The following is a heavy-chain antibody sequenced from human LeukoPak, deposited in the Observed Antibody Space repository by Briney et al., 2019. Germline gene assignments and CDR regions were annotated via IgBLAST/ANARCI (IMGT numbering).Heavy chain of an antibody. CDR2: MYLSGTT. J-gene: IGHJ4*02. V-gene: IGHV4-4*02. Sequence: PSGTLSLTCTVSGDSINSLDLWSWVRQPPGKGLEWIGEMYLSGTTHSNPSVKSRVTISIDKSKNQFFLNLSSVTAADTAVYYXAGXVGXYXXXXXYYYFDYWGQGTLVTVSS. CDR1: GDSINSLDL. D-gene: IGHD1-26*01. CDR3: AGXVGXYXXXXXYYYFDY.